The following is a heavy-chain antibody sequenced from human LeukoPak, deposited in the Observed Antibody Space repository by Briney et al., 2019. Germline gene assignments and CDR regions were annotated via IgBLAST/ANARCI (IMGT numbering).Heavy chain of an antibody. CDR2: IWYDGSQR. J-gene: IGHJ4*02. Sequence: PGGSLRLSCAASGFTFSSYGIHWVRQAPGKGLEWVAVIWYDGSQRHYADSVKGRLTISRDNSKKTVYLQMNSLRAEDTAVYYCASDELRYPLDWGQGTLVTVSS. V-gene: IGHV3-33*01. CDR3: ASDELRYPLD. CDR1: GFTFSSYG. D-gene: IGHD3-9*01.